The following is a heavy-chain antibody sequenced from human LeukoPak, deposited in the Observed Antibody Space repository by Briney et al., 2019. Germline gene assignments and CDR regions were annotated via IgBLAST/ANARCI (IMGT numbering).Heavy chain of an antibody. CDR2: ISGGDNST. J-gene: IGHJ4*01. V-gene: IGHV3-23*01. Sequence: GGSLRLSCSASGFTFSSYSMNWVRQAPGKGLEWVSSISGGDNSTYYADSVKGRFTISRDNSKNTLYLQMNSLRAGDTAVYYCAKSFRVTYCTGGSCYSKPAPFDYWGHGTLVTVSS. CDR1: GFTFSSYS. CDR3: AKSFRVTYCTGGSCYSKPAPFDY. D-gene: IGHD2-15*01.